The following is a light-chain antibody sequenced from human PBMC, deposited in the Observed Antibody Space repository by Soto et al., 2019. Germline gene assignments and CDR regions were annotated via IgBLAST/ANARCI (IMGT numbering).Light chain of an antibody. Sequence: QSVLTQPASVSGSPGQSITISCTGTSSDIGVYNYVSWYQQHPGKAPKLVICEVSNRPSGVSSRFSGSKSGNTASLTISGLRAEDEADYYCTSFTTINIWVFGGGTKLTVL. CDR2: EVS. J-gene: IGLJ3*02. CDR3: TSFTTINIWV. CDR1: SSDIGVYNY. V-gene: IGLV2-14*01.